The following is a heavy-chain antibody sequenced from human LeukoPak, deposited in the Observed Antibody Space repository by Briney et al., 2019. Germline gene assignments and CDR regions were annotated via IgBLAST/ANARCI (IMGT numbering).Heavy chain of an antibody. Sequence: GGSLRLSCAASGFTVSSNYTSWVRQAPGKGLEWVSVIYSGGSTYYADSVKGRFTISRDNSKNTLYLQMNSLRAEDTAVYYCARGARGYYYGSGSEGYFDYWGQGTLVTVSS. J-gene: IGHJ4*02. CDR1: GFTVSSNY. CDR3: ARGARGYYYGSGSEGYFDY. V-gene: IGHV3-53*01. CDR2: IYSGGST. D-gene: IGHD3-10*01.